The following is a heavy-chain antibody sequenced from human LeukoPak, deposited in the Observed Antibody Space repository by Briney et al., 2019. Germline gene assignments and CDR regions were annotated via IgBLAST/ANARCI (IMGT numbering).Heavy chain of an antibody. Sequence: GGSLRLSCAASGFTFSDCYMNWIRQAPGKGLEWVSYISTSGSTIYYADSVKGRFTISRDNAKNSLYLQMNSLRAEDTAVYYCARDFYDSSGYYYDYWGQGTLVTVSS. CDR1: GFTFSDCY. D-gene: IGHD3-22*01. CDR2: ISTSGSTI. V-gene: IGHV3-11*04. J-gene: IGHJ4*02. CDR3: ARDFYDSSGYYYDY.